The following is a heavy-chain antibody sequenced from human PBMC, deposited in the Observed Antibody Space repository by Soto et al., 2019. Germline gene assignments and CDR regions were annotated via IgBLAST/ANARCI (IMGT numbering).Heavy chain of an antibody. CDR3: TTDSPDASGGRFLEWLLPFLGMDV. D-gene: IGHD3-3*01. J-gene: IGHJ6*02. CDR1: GFTFSNAW. CDR2: IKSKTDGGTT. V-gene: IGHV3-15*07. Sequence: GGSLRLSCAASGFTFSNAWMNWVRQAPGKGLEWVGRIKSKTDGGTTDYAAPVKGRFTISRDDSKKTLYLQMNSLKTEDSAVYYCTTDSPDASGGRFLEWLLPFLGMDVWGQGTTVTVSS.